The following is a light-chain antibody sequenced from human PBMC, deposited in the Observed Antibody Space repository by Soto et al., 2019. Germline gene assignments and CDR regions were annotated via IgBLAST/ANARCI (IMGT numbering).Light chain of an antibody. CDR1: SSDVGGYNY. Sequence: QSALTQPRSASGSPGQSVTISCTGTSSDVGGYNYVSWYQQNPGKAPKLMIYDVSKRPSGVPDRFSGSKSGNTASLTISGLQAEDEADYYCCSYAGSYTGVFGTGTKVTVL. V-gene: IGLV2-11*01. CDR2: DVS. CDR3: CSYAGSYTGV. J-gene: IGLJ1*01.